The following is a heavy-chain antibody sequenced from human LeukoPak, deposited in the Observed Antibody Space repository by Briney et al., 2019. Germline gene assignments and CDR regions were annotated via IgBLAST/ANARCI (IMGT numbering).Heavy chain of an antibody. CDR2: INSDGSST. Sequence: GGSLRLSCAASGFTFSSYWMHWVRQSPGKGLVWVSGINSDGSSTSYADPVKGRFTISRDNAKNTVYLQMNSLRAEDTAVYHCATSRTFDYWGQGTLVTVPS. CDR3: ATSRTFDY. J-gene: IGHJ4*02. CDR1: GFTFSSYW. V-gene: IGHV3-74*01.